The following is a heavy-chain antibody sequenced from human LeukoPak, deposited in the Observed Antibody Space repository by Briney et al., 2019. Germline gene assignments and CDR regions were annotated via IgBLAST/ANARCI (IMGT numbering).Heavy chain of an antibody. Sequence: SQTLSLTCAVSGGSISSGGYSWSWIRQPPGKGLEWIGYIYHSGSTYYNPSLKSRVTIPVDRSKNQFSLKLSSVTAADTAVYYCARGALETYYYDSSGSPFDYWGQGTLVTVSS. D-gene: IGHD3-22*01. J-gene: IGHJ4*02. V-gene: IGHV4-30-2*01. CDR2: IYHSGST. CDR1: GGSISSGGYS. CDR3: ARGALETYYYDSSGSPFDY.